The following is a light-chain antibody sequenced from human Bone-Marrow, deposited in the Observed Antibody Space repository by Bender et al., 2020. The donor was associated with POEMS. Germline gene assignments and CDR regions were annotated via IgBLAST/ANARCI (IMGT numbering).Light chain of an antibody. CDR1: SSDVGSHNL. J-gene: IGLJ2*01. Sequence: QSALTQPASVSGSPGQSISISCTGASSDVGSHNLVSWYQQHPGKAPKLVIYEGIKRPSGVSNRFSGSKSGNAAYLTISGLQAEDEADYYCSSRGADGLFGGGTKLTVL. CDR3: SSRGADGL. CDR2: EGI. V-gene: IGLV2-14*02.